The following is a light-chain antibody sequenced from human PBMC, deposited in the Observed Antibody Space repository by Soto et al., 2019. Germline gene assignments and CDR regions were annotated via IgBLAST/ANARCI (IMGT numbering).Light chain of an antibody. CDR3: QQRMIWPPIT. V-gene: IGKV3-11*01. CDR1: QSVSVY. Sequence: EVVLTQSPATLSLSPGERATLSCRASQSVSVYLSWFQQKPGQPPRLLIYDAHNRATGIPARFSGSGSGTDFTLTIISLEPEDFAIYYCQQRMIWPPITFGQGTRLDIK. CDR2: DAH. J-gene: IGKJ5*01.